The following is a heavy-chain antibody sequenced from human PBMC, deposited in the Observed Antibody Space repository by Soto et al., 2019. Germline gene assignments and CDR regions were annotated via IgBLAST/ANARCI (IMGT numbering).Heavy chain of an antibody. Sequence: GGSLRLSCAASGFTVSSNYMSWVRQAPGKGLEWVSVIYSGGSTYYADSVKGRFTISRDNSKNTLYLQMNSLRAEDTAVYYCARASLYYYYYYMDVWGKGTTVTVSS. D-gene: IGHD3-16*02. V-gene: IGHV3-66*01. J-gene: IGHJ6*03. CDR2: IYSGGST. CDR1: GFTVSSNY. CDR3: ARASLYYYYYYMDV.